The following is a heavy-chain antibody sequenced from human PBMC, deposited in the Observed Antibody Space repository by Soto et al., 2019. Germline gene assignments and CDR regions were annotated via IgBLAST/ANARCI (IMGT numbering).Heavy chain of an antibody. CDR1: GFTFSRFW. Sequence: EVQLVESGGGLVQPGGSLRLSCAASGFTFSRFWMTWVRQAPGKGLEWVANIRKDGSDKNYVDSVRGRFTISRDNAKNSLYLQMNNLRAEDTAVYYCARDASPSSYDAFDIWGQGTAVTVSS. CDR2: IRKDGSDK. D-gene: IGHD3-16*01. CDR3: ARDASPSSYDAFDI. V-gene: IGHV3-7*03. J-gene: IGHJ3*02.